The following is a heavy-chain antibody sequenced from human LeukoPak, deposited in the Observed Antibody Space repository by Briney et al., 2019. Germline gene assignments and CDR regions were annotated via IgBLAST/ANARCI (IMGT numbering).Heavy chain of an antibody. Sequence: GGSLRLSCAASGFTFSSYSMNWVRQAPGKGLEWVSYISSTSLYIYYPDSVKGRFTISRDNAKNSLYLQMNSLRAEDTAVYYCAKEGLVPMRLLNYWGQGTLVTVSS. CDR1: GFTFSSYS. V-gene: IGHV3-21*04. CDR2: ISSTSLYI. D-gene: IGHD3/OR15-3a*01. CDR3: AKEGLVPMRLLNY. J-gene: IGHJ4*02.